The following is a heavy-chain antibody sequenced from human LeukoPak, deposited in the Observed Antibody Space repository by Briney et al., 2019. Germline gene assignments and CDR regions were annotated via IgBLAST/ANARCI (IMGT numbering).Heavy chain of an antibody. Sequence: PSETLSLTCTVSGGSISSGGYYWSWIRQHPGKGLEWIGYIYYSGSTYYNPSLKSRVTISVDTSKNQFSLKLSTVTAADTAVYYCARVPLTYYYDSSGYFAAFDIWGQGTMVTVSS. CDR3: ARVPLTYYYDSSGYFAAFDI. D-gene: IGHD3-22*01. CDR2: IYYSGST. CDR1: GGSISSGGYY. V-gene: IGHV4-31*03. J-gene: IGHJ3*02.